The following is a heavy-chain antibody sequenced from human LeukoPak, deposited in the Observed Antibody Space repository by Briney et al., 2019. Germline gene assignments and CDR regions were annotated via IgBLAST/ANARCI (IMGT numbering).Heavy chain of an antibody. Sequence: GASVKVSCKASGGTFSSYAISWVRQAPGQGLEWMGGIIPIFGTANYAQKFQGRVTITADESTGTAYMELSSLRSEDTAVYYCARDTGYCSGGSCYSGKYFDYWGQGTLVTVSS. D-gene: IGHD2-15*01. V-gene: IGHV1-69*13. CDR2: IIPIFGTA. CDR3: ARDTGYCSGGSCYSGKYFDY. J-gene: IGHJ4*02. CDR1: GGTFSSYA.